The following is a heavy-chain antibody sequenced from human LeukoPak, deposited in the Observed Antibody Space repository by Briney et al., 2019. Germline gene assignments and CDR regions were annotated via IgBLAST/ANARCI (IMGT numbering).Heavy chain of an antibody. CDR2: ISGSGGNT. D-gene: IGHD6-19*01. V-gene: IGHV3-23*01. Sequence: GGTLRLSCAASGFTFSSYGMSWLRQAPGKGLEWVSAISGSGGNTYYADSVKGRFTISRDNSKNTLYLHMNSLRAEDTAVYYCAKDTSGGPHAGWFDPWGQGTLVTVSS. CDR3: AKDTSGGPHAGWFDP. CDR1: GFTFSSYG. J-gene: IGHJ5*02.